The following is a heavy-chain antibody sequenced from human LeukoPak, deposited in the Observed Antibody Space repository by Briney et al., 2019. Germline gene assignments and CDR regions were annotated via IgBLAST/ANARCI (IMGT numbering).Heavy chain of an antibody. D-gene: IGHD3-3*01. CDR1: GFTFSNFW. V-gene: IGHV3-74*01. CDR3: AKGPVKSITIFGVVMGGAFDI. CDR2: IYGDGSFT. Sequence: GGSLRLSCAASGFTFSNFWMHWVRQAPGKGLVWVALIYGDGSFTRYADSVKGRFTISRDNSKNTLYLQMNSLRAEDTAVYYCAKGPVKSITIFGVVMGGAFDIWGQGAMVTVSS. J-gene: IGHJ3*02.